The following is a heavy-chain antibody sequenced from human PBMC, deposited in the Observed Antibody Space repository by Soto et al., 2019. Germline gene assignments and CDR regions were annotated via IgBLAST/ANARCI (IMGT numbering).Heavy chain of an antibody. CDR3: ARDRYNYYRDGYYYFFDF. CDR2: IFYSGST. Sequence: SETLSLTCTVSGGSLSSGDYYWNWVRQRPGQGLEWIGNIFYSGSTYYNPSLMSRLTIAVDTSKNQFSLSLISVTAADTAVYFCARDRYNYYRDGYYYFFDFWGQGTLVTVSS. V-gene: IGHV4-31*02. CDR1: GGSLSSGDYY. D-gene: IGHD3-22*01. J-gene: IGHJ4*02.